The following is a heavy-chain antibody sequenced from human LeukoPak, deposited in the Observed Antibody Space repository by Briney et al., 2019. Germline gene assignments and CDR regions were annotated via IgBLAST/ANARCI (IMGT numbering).Heavy chain of an antibody. CDR1: GGSISSGAYS. CDR3: AGSYGSGSYYPLFDY. D-gene: IGHD3-10*01. V-gene: IGHV4-30-2*01. Sequence: SETLSLTCAVSGGSISSGAYSWSRIRQPPGKGLEWIGYIYHSGSTFYNPSLKSRVTISVDRSKNQFSLKLSSVTAADTAVYYCAGSYGSGSYYPLFDYWGQGTLVTVSS. CDR2: IYHSGST. J-gene: IGHJ4*02.